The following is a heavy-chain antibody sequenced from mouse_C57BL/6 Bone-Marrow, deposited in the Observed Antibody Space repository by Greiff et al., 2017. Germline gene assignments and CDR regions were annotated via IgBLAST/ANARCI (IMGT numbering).Heavy chain of an antibody. Sequence: EVQVVESEGGLVQPGSSMKLSCTASGFTFSDYYMAWVRQVPEKGLEWVANINYDGSSTYYLDSLKSRFIISRDNAKNILYLQMSSLKSEDTATYYCARDGGDWGQGTSVTVSS. CDR2: INYDGSST. CDR3: ARDGGD. J-gene: IGHJ4*01. V-gene: IGHV5-16*01. CDR1: GFTFSDYY.